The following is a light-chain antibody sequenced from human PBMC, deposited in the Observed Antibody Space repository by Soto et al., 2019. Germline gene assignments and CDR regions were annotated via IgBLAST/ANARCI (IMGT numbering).Light chain of an antibody. V-gene: IGLV2-18*02. Sequence: QSALTQPPSVSGSPGQSVAISCTGTGSDIGTYNRVSWYQQPPGTAPKLIIYDVSDRPSGVPDRFSGSKSGNTASLTISGLRAEDEADYYCSSYTSSSTYVFGTGTKVTVL. J-gene: IGLJ1*01. CDR2: DVS. CDR3: SSYTSSSTYV. CDR1: GSDIGTYNR.